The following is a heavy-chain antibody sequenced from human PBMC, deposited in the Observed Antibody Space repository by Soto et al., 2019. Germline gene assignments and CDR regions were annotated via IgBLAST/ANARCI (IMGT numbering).Heavy chain of an antibody. D-gene: IGHD6-13*01. CDR2: LSGSGGST. Sequence: GGSLRLSCAASGFTFSSFAMTWVRQAPGKGLEWVSFLSGSGGSTYYADSVKGRFTISRDNSKNTLYLQMNSLRAEDTAVYYCAKGYYSSNRWGQVTLVTVSS. CDR1: GFTFSSFA. V-gene: IGHV3-23*01. CDR3: AKGYYSSNR. J-gene: IGHJ5*02.